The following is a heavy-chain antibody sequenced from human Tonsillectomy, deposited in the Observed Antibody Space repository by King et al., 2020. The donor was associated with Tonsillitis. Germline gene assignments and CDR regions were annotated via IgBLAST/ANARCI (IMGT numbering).Heavy chain of an antibody. CDR1: GFTFSYAW. V-gene: IGHV3-15*01. CDR2: IKSKIDGETR. D-gene: IGHD2-2*01. Sequence: VQLVESGGGLVKPGGSLRLSCAASGFTFSYAWMNWVRQAPGKGLEWIGRIKSKIDGETRDYAAPVKGRFTISRDDSKNTLYLQMNSLKTEDTAVDYCFTDCHRTRWYGCDWFDSCAQGSLVTVSS. CDR3: FTDCHRTRWYGCDWFDS. J-gene: IGHJ5*01.